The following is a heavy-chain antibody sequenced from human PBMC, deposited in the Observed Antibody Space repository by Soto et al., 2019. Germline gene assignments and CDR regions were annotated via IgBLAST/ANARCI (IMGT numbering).Heavy chain of an antibody. CDR3: ARNGAYSSSQFGMDV. CDR1: GGSLSYNA. Sequence: QVQLVQSGAAVMKPGSSVKVSCKASGGSLSYNAFSWVRQAPGQGLEWMGGIVTVIGTANHAQKFEGRVTITADESTSTAYMELSSLRVEDTAVYYCARNGAYSSSQFGMDVWGQGTTVTVSS. V-gene: IGHV1-69*01. J-gene: IGHJ6*02. CDR2: IVTVIGTA. D-gene: IGHD6-13*01.